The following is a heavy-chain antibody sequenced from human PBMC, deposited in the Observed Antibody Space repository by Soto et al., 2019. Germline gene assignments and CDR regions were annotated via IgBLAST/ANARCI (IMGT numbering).Heavy chain of an antibody. Sequence: QVQLVESGGGVVQPGRSLRLSCAASAFTFDSYGMHWVRQAPGKGLEWVAVISSDGNNKYYADSVKGRFTISRDNFKNTLYLQMSSLRADDTAVYYCAKDLLPNTVTTCGSWGQGTLVTVSS. V-gene: IGHV3-30*18. CDR1: AFTFDSYG. CDR3: AKDLLPNTVTTCGS. J-gene: IGHJ5*02. D-gene: IGHD4-17*01. CDR2: ISSDGNNK.